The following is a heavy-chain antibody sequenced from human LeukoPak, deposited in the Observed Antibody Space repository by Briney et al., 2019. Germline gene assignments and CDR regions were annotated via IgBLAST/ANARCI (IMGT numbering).Heavy chain of an antibody. V-gene: IGHV3-23*01. Sequence: GGSLRHSCATSGFTFSSYAMSWVRQAPGKGLEWVSAISGSGDSTYYADSVKGRFTISRDNSKNTLYLQMNSLRAEDTAVYYCAKDPERIAARPDAFDIWGQGTMVTVSS. D-gene: IGHD6-6*01. J-gene: IGHJ3*02. CDR3: AKDPERIAARPDAFDI. CDR1: GFTFSSYA. CDR2: ISGSGDST.